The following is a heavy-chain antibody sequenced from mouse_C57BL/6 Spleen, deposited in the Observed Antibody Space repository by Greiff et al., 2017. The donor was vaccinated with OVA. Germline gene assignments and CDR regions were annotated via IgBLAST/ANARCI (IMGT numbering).Heavy chain of an antibody. Sequence: QVQLKQSGPGLVQPSQSLSITCTVSGFSLTSYGVHWVRQSPGKGLEWLGVIWSGGSTDYNAAFISRLSISKDNSKSQVFFKMNSLQADDTAIYYCAREGYDYYYFDYWGQGTTLTVSS. V-gene: IGHV2-2*01. CDR2: IWSGGST. CDR1: GFSLTSYG. D-gene: IGHD2-4*01. CDR3: AREGYDYYYFDY. J-gene: IGHJ2*01.